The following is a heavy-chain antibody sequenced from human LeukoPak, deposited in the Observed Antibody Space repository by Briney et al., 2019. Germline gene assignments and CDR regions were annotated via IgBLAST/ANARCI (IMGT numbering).Heavy chain of an antibody. V-gene: IGHV3-30*02. CDR2: MRGDGTNK. D-gene: IGHD3-22*01. Sequence: PGGSLRLSCAASGFTFSSFGMYWVRQAPGKGLEWVSFMRGDGTNKYYADSVKGRFTISRDNSKNTLYLQMNSLRAEDTGVYYCAKDPENNGYSDGSFDYWGQGTLVTVSS. CDR3: AKDPENNGYSDGSFDY. J-gene: IGHJ4*02. CDR1: GFTFSSFG.